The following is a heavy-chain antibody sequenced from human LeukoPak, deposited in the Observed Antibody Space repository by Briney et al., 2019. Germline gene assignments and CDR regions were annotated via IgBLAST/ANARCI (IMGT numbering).Heavy chain of an antibody. D-gene: IGHD6-19*01. Sequence: GGSLRLSCVASGLRFRSYAMNWVRQAPGKGLEWVAVISYDGSNKYYADSVKGQFTISRDNSKNTLYLQMNSLRAEDTAVYYCARDLMGDGSGWTSDYWGQGTLVTVSS. CDR3: ARDLMGDGSGWTSDY. CDR2: ISYDGSNK. V-gene: IGHV3-30-3*01. J-gene: IGHJ4*02. CDR1: GLRFRSYA.